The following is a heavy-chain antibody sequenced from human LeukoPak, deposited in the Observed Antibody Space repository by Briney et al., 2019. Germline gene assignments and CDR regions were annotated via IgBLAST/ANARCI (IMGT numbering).Heavy chain of an antibody. D-gene: IGHD6-19*01. CDR2: ISYDGIDK. Sequence: PGGSLRLSCAASVFTFSSYAMHWVRQAPGKGLEWVAVISYDGIDKYYADSVKGRFTISRDNSKNTLFLQMNSLRAEDTAMYYCAKGEGGDSGWYGDYWGQGTLVTVSS. V-gene: IGHV3-30*18. CDR3: AKGEGGDSGWYGDY. J-gene: IGHJ4*02. CDR1: VFTFSSYA.